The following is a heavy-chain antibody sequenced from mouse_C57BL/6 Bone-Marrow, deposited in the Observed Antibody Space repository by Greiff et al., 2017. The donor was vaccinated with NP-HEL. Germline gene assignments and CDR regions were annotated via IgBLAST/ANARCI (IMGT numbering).Heavy chain of an antibody. J-gene: IGHJ4*01. D-gene: IGHD2-4*01. Sequence: QVQLQQPGAELVRPGTSVKLSCKASGYTFTSYWMHWVKQRPGQGLEWIGVIDPSDSYTNYNQKFKGKATLTVDTSSSTAYMQLSSLTSEDSAVYYCARRGLEDAMDYWGQGTSVTVSS. CDR3: ARRGLEDAMDY. V-gene: IGHV1-59*01. CDR1: GYTFTSYW. CDR2: IDPSDSYT.